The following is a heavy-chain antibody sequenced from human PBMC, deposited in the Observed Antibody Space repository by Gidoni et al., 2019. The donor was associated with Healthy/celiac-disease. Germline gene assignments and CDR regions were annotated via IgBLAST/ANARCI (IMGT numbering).Heavy chain of an antibody. J-gene: IGHJ3*02. CDR2: INHSGST. D-gene: IGHD2-21*01. V-gene: IGHV4-34*01. CDR1: GGSFSGYY. Sequence: QVQLQQWGAGLLTPSETLSLTCAVDGGSFSGYYWSWIRQPPGKGLEWIGEINHSGSTNYNPSLKSRVTISVDTSKNQFSLKLSSVTAADTAVYYCASGTFMVIKQDAFDIWGQGTMVTVSS. CDR3: ASGTFMVIKQDAFDI.